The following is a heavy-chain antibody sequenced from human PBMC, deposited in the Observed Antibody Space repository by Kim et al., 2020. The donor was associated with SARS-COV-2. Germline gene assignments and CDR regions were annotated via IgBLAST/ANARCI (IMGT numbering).Heavy chain of an antibody. D-gene: IGHD6-19*01. CDR1: GFTFDDYA. CDR3: VRAQGWLPRN. Sequence: GGSLRLSCAASGFTFDDYAIHWVRQAPGKGLEWVSLISRYGDKKKYADSVKGRFTISIDNSKNSVYLQMNSLRTEDTALYYCVRAQGWLPRNWGQGTLVTLSS. J-gene: IGHJ4*02. CDR2: ISRYGDKK. V-gene: IGHV3-43*02.